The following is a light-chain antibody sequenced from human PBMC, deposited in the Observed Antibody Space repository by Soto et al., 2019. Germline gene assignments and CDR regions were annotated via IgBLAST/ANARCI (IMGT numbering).Light chain of an antibody. CDR1: QSVSSK. V-gene: IGKV3-15*01. J-gene: IGKJ1*01. CDR3: QQSNKWPQAT. Sequence: EIVMTQSPATLSVSPGERATLSCRASQSVSSKLAWYQQKPGQAPRLLIYRASTRATDIPARFSGSGSGTEFTLTISSLQSEDFAVYYCQQSNKWPQATFGQGTKVDIK. CDR2: RAS.